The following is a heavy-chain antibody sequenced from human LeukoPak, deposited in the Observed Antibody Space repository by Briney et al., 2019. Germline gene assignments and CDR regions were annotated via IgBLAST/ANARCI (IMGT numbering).Heavy chain of an antibody. CDR2: ISNDGSNK. CDR1: RFTFTSYA. V-gene: IGHV3-30-3*01. CDR3: ARDIPRGARYLAL. D-gene: IGHD1-14*01. Sequence: GRSLRLSCAASRFTFTSYAMHWVRQAQGKGLERVAVISNDGSNKYYADSVKGRFTISRDNSKNTLYLQMNSLRVGDTAVYYCARDIPRGARYLALLGQGALVTVSS. J-gene: IGHJ5*02.